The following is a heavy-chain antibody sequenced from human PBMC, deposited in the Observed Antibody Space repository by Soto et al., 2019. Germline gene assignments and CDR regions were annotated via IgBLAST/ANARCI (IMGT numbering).Heavy chain of an antibody. CDR2: ISDYNGNT. J-gene: IGHJ6*02. CDR3: AKDPDYGDYNIYYYHGMDV. Sequence: ASVKVSCKTSGYSFSNYGISWVRQAPGQGLEWMGWISDYNGNTNYAQKFQGGVIMTTDTSTKTVYMVLRSLRFEDTAVYYCAKDPDYGDYNIYYYHGMDVWGQGTTVTVSS. D-gene: IGHD4-17*01. V-gene: IGHV1-18*01. CDR1: GYSFSNYG.